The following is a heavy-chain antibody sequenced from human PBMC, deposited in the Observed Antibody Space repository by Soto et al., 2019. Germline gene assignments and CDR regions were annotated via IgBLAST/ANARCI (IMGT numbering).Heavy chain of an antibody. V-gene: IGHV3-23*01. CDR3: ARDRVAKPVY. Sequence: EVQLLQSGGGLVQAGGSLRLSCAASGFTFNNYAMSWVRQAPGKGLEWVSLISGSGGNTYYADSVKGRFTLSRDNSENTLYLQMNSLRAEYTAIYYCARDRVAKPVYWGQGTLVTVSS. D-gene: IGHD2-21*01. CDR2: ISGSGGNT. CDR1: GFTFNNYA. J-gene: IGHJ4*02.